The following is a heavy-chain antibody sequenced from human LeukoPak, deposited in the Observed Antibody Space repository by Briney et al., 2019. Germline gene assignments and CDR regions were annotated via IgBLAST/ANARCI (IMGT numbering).Heavy chain of an antibody. V-gene: IGHV5-51*01. D-gene: IGHD2-15*01. Sequence: GESLKISCKGSGCSFTSYWIGWVRQMPGKGLERMGIIYPGDSDTRYSPSFQGQVTISADKSISTAYLQWSSLKASDTAMYYCARHESSGGSPQWFDPWGQGTLVTVSS. CDR2: IYPGDSDT. CDR1: GCSFTSYW. CDR3: ARHESSGGSPQWFDP. J-gene: IGHJ5*02.